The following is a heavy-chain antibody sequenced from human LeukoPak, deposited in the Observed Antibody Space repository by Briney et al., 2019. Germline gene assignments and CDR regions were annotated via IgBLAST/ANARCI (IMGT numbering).Heavy chain of an antibody. CDR1: GYTFTSYY. J-gene: IGHJ5*02. CDR3: ARDAYYDSSGYYYFRWFDP. D-gene: IGHD3-22*01. CDR2: INPSGGST. Sequence: ASVKVSCKASGYTFTSYYMHWVRQAPGQGLEWMGIINPSGGSTSYAQKFQGRVTMTRDTSTSTVCMELSSLRSEDTAVYYCARDAYYDSSGYYYFRWFDPWGQGTLVTVSS. V-gene: IGHV1-46*01.